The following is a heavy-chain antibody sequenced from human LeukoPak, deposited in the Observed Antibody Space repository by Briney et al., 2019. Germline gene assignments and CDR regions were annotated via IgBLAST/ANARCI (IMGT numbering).Heavy chain of an antibody. CDR3: ATATGLSGSVEY. CDR2: IYPGDSDT. Sequence: GESLKISCKGSGYSFITNWIGWVRQMPGQGLEWMGIIYPGDSDTRYSPSFQGQVTISVDKSINTAYLQWSSLKTSGTAMYYCATATGLSGSVEYWGQGTLVTVSS. V-gene: IGHV5-51*01. J-gene: IGHJ4*02. D-gene: IGHD2-8*02. CDR1: GYSFITNW.